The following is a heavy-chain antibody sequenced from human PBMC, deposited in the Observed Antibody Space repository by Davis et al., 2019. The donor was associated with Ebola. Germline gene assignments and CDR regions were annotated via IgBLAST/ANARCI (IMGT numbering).Heavy chain of an antibody. J-gene: IGHJ4*02. D-gene: IGHD3-10*01. V-gene: IGHV7-4-1*02. Sequence: ASVKVSCKASGYTFNDYALNWVRQAPGQGLEWMGRINTKTGNPTYAQAFAGRFVLSLDTSVSTTYLQISSLKAEDTAVYYCARCASITMVRGVIMCFDYWGQGTLVTVSP. CDR2: INTKTGNP. CDR3: ARCASITMVRGVIMCFDY. CDR1: GYTFNDYA.